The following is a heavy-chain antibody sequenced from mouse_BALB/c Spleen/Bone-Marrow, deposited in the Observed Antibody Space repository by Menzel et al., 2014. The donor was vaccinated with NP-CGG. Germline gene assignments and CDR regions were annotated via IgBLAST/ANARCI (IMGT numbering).Heavy chain of an antibody. CDR2: INPNTGYP. D-gene: IGHD1-1*02. J-gene: IGHJ2*01. V-gene: IGHV1-7*01. CDR1: GYTFTSYW. CDR3: ARRFTTVVTTGDY. Sequence: VQLQQSGAELAKPGASVKMSCKASGYTFTSYWMHWVKQRPGQGLEWIGYINPNTGYPEYNQKFKDKATLTADKSSSTAYMQLNSLTSEDSAVYYRARRFTTVVTTGDYWGQGTTLTVSS.